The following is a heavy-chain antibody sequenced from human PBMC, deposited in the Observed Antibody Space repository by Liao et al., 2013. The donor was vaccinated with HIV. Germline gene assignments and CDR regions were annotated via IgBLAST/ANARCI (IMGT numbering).Heavy chain of an antibody. J-gene: IGHJ3*02. V-gene: IGHV4-4*07. D-gene: IGHD3-22*01. CDR2: FYTSGSA. Sequence: QVHLQESGPGLVKPSETLSLTCAVSGGSISSYYWSWIRQPAGKGLEWIGHFYTSGSANYNPSLRSRVTMSVDTSKNQFSLKLSSVTAADTAVYYCAREDYYDSSGQGAFDIWGQGTMVTVSS. CDR1: GGSISSYY. CDR3: AREDYYDSSGQGAFDI.